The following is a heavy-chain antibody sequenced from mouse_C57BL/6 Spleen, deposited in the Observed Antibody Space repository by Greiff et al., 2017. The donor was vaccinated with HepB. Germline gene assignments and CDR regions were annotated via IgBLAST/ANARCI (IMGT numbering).Heavy chain of an antibody. CDR1: GFTFSSYA. D-gene: IGHD1-1*01. CDR2: ISDGGSYT. V-gene: IGHV5-4*01. J-gene: IGHJ1*03. CDR3: ARDDYYGSSYSGYFDV. Sequence: DVMLVESGGGLVKPGGSLKLSCAASGFTFSSYAMSWVRQTPEKRLEWVATISDGGSYTYYPDNVKGRFTISRDNAKNNLYLQMSHRKSEDTAMYYCARDDYYGSSYSGYFDVWGTGTTVTVSS.